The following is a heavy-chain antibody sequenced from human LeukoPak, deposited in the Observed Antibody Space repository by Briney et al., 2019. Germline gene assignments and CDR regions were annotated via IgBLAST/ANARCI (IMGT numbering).Heavy chain of an antibody. CDR2: IYHSGST. CDR3: ARDGVNIVAVPAAEVNWFDP. D-gene: IGHD2-2*01. Sequence: SETLSLTCAVPGYSISSGYYWGRIRQPPGQGLEWIGSIYHSGSTYYNPSLKSRVTISVDTSKNQFSLKLSSVTAADTAVYYCARDGVNIVAVPAAEVNWFDPWGQGTLVTVSS. CDR1: GYSISSGYY. V-gene: IGHV4-38-2*02. J-gene: IGHJ5*02.